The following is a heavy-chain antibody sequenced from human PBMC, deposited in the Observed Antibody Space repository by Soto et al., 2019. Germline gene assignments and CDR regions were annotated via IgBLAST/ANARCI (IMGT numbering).Heavy chain of an antibody. CDR2: ISAYNGNT. CDR1: GYTFTSYA. CDR3: ARGGPPIDY. V-gene: IGHV1-18*01. J-gene: IGHJ4*02. D-gene: IGHD3-16*01. Sequence: ASVKVSCKASGYTFTSYAMHWVRQAPGQGLEWMGWISAYNGNTNYAQKFQGRVTMTTDTSTSTAYMEVRSLRFDDTAVYYCARGGPPIDYWGQGTLLPVSA.